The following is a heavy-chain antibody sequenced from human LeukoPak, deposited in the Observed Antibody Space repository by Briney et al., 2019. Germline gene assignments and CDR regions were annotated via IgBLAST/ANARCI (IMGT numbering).Heavy chain of an antibody. V-gene: IGHV3-23*01. CDR2: ISGSGNT. CDR3: AKELDYYGSGSYYSATNYFDY. Sequence: GGSLRLSCAASGFTFSSHGMSWVRQAPGKGLVWVSAISGSGNTYYADSVKGRFTISRDNSKNTLYLQMNSLRAGDTAVYYCAKELDYYGSGSYYSATNYFDYWGQGTLVTVSS. CDR1: GFTFSSHG. D-gene: IGHD3-10*01. J-gene: IGHJ4*02.